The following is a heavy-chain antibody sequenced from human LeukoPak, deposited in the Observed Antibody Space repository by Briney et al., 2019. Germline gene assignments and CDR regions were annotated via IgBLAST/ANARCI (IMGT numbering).Heavy chain of an antibody. D-gene: IGHD3-10*01. CDR3: AIPGGYYDYYMDV. Sequence: PGGSLRLSCAASGFTVNSNYMSWVRQAPGKGLEWVSVIYSGGSTYYADSVKGRFTISRDNSKNTLYLQMNSLRAEDTAVYYCAIPGGYYDYYMDVWGKGTTGTVSS. CDR1: GFTVNSNY. J-gene: IGHJ6*03. V-gene: IGHV3-66*02. CDR2: IYSGGST.